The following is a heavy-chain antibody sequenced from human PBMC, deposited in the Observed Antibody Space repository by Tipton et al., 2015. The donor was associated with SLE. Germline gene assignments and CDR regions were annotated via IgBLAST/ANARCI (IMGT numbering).Heavy chain of an antibody. J-gene: IGHJ5*02. CDR3: ARETADILWFGGTGSEYNWFDP. V-gene: IGHV4-59*12. CDR2: IYHTGST. Sequence: TLSLTCTVSGGSISSYYWSWIRQPPGKGLEWIGWIYHTGSTDYNPSLKSRVTISVDTSKNQFSLKLSSVTAADTAVYYCARETADILWFGGTGSEYNWFDPWGQGTLVTVSS. CDR1: GGSISSYY. D-gene: IGHD3-10*01.